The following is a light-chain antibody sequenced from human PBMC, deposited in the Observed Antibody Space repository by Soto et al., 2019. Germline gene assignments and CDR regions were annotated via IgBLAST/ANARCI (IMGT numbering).Light chain of an antibody. CDR2: EVS. CDR1: SSDVGGYNY. J-gene: IGLJ3*02. Sequence: QSALTQPASVSGSPGQSITISCTGTSSDVGGYNYVSWYQQHPGKAPKLMIYEVSNRPSGVSIRFSGSKSGNTASLTISGLQAEDEADYYCSSYTRSSTRVFGGGTKVTVL. V-gene: IGLV2-14*01. CDR3: SSYTRSSTRV.